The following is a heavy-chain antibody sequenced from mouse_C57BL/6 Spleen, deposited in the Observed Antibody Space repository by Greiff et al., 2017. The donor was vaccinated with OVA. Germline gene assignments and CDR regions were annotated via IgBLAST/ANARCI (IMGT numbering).Heavy chain of an antibody. CDR2: IWTGGGT. V-gene: IGHV2-9-1*01. D-gene: IGHD2-5*01. Sequence: QVQLQQSGPGLVAPSQSLSITCTVSGFSLTSYAISWVRQPPGKGLEWLGVIWTGGGTNYNSALKSRLSISKDNSKSQVFLKMNSLQTDDTARYYCAIYSNYPNYYAMDYWGQGTSVTVSS. CDR3: AIYSNYPNYYAMDY. CDR1: GFSLTSYA. J-gene: IGHJ4*01.